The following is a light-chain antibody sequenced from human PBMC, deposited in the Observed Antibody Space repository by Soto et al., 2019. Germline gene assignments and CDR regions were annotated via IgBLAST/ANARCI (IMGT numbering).Light chain of an antibody. CDR3: QQRKIWPPVT. J-gene: IGKJ5*01. V-gene: IGKV3-11*01. Sequence: EIVLTQSPATLSLSPGERATLSCRASPSVTNYLAWYQQKPGQPPRLLIYGAFNRAAGIPARFSGSGSGTDFTLTISSLEPEDYAVHYCQQRKIWPPVTFGQGTRLEIK. CDR2: GAF. CDR1: PSVTNY.